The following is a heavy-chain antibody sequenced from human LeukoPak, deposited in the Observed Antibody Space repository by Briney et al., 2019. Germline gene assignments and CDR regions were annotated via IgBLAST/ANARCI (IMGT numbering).Heavy chain of an antibody. J-gene: IGHJ5*02. CDR2: INPTGGST. CDR1: GYTFTNYY. D-gene: IGHD2/OR15-2a*01. CDR3: ARGGNRRSYNNWFDP. V-gene: IGHV1-46*01. Sequence: AASVKVSCKASGYTFTNYYIHWVRQAPGQGLEWMGLINPTGGSTGYAQKFQGRVTITADKSTSTAYMELSSLRSEDTAVYYCARGGNRRSYNNWFDPWGQGTLVTVSS.